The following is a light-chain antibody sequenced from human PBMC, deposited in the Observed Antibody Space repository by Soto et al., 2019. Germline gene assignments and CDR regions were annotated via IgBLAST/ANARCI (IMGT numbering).Light chain of an antibody. CDR3: SSYTATSTYV. V-gene: IGLV2-14*01. Sequence: QSALTQPASVSGSPGQSITISWTGTSSDVGGYDYVSWYQQHPGKAPKFMIYEVTNRPSGVSHRFSGSKSGNTASLTISGLQAEDEADYYCSSYTATSTYVFGTGTKLTVL. CDR2: EVT. J-gene: IGLJ1*01. CDR1: SSDVGGYDY.